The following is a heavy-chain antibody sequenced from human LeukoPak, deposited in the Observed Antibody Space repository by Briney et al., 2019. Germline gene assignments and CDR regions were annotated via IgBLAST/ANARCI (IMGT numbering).Heavy chain of an antibody. CDR2: ISSDGSNT. CDR1: GFTFSRYW. J-gene: IGHJ4*02. D-gene: IGHD4-17*01. CDR3: VSRNYGSSPFDY. V-gene: IGHV3-74*01. Sequence: PGGSLRLSCAAYGFTFSRYWMHWVRQAPGKGLAWVSRISSDGSNTNYADSVKGRFTISRDNAKNTLYLQMDSLTAEDTAVYYCVSRNYGSSPFDYWGQGTLVTVSS.